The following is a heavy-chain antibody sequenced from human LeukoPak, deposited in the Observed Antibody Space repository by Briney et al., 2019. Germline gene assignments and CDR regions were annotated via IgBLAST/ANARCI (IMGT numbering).Heavy chain of an antibody. V-gene: IGHV3-74*01. J-gene: IGHJ4*02. CDR2: INSDGSST. CDR1: GFTFSSYW. D-gene: IGHD3-3*01. Sequence: GGSLRLPCAASGFTFSSYWMHWVRQAPGKGLVWVSRINSDGSSTSYADSVKGRFTISRDNAKNTLYLQMNSLRAEDTAVYYCARGDYDFWPDYWGQGTLVTVSS. CDR3: ARGDYDFWPDY.